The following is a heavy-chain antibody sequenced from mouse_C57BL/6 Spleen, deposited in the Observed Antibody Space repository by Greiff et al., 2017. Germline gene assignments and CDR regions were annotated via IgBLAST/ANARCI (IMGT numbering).Heavy chain of an antibody. D-gene: IGHD1-1*01. CDR3: ARDYGSRFCYAMDY. V-gene: IGHV5-17*01. J-gene: IGHJ4*01. CDR2: ISSGSSTI. CDR1: GFTFSDYG. Sequence: EVKLVESGGGLVKPGGSLKLSCAASGFTFSDYGMHWVRQAPEKGLEWVAYISSGSSTIYYADTVKGRFTISRDNAKNTLFLQMTSLRSEDTAMYYCARDYGSRFCYAMDYWGQGTSVTVSS.